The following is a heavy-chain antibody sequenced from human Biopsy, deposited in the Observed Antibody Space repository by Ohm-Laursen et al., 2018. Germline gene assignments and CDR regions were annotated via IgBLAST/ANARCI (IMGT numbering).Heavy chain of an antibody. CDR3: ARVGSGWAPFDK. CDR1: GYSISSDYR. D-gene: IGHD6-19*01. Sequence: SDTLSLTCAVSGYSISSDYRRGWIRQAPGKTLEWLGNIFKDGNTHYNPSLRSRLIISIDTSKNQFSLMMTSVSGADTAVYFCARVGSGWAPFDKWGPGTLVTVSS. J-gene: IGHJ4*02. V-gene: IGHV4-38-2*01. CDR2: IFKDGNT.